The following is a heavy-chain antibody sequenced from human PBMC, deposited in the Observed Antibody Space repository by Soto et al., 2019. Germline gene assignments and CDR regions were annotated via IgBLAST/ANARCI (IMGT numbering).Heavy chain of an antibody. J-gene: IGHJ4*02. CDR2: IYDTGST. D-gene: IGHD6-19*01. Sequence: QVQLQESGPGLVKPSETLSLTCSVSGGSISGYYWSWIRQPPGKGLEWIGYIYDTGSTKDNPSLKSRVTISIDTFKNQFSLRLSSVTAADTAVYYCAREQWLVRGVFDYWGQGTLVTVSS. V-gene: IGHV4-59*01. CDR1: GGSISGYY. CDR3: AREQWLVRGVFDY.